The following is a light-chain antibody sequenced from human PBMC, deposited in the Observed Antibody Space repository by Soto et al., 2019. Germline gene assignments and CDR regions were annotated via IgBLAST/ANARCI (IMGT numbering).Light chain of an antibody. CDR2: AAS. V-gene: IGKV1-9*01. CDR1: QDISRY. Sequence: DIQLTQSPSFVSASVGERVTITCRASQDISRYLAWYQQKPGEAPKLLISAASTLHSGVPSRFSGSGSGTEFTLTVSYLLPEDFATYYCQQLYSYSSFGQGTRQESK. CDR3: QQLYSYSS. J-gene: IGKJ5*01.